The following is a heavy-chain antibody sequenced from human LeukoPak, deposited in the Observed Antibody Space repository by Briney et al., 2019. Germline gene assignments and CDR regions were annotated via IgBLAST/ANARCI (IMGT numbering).Heavy chain of an antibody. Sequence: GASLRVSCKASGYTFTNFGITWVRQAPGQGLEWMGWISAHSGDTNYAQKLQDRVTMTTDTSSNTAYLELRSLRSDDSAVYYCARVRNVMVIGDVWGKGTTVIVSS. V-gene: IGHV1-18*01. D-gene: IGHD2/OR15-2a*01. CDR3: ARVRNVMVIGDV. J-gene: IGHJ6*04. CDR1: GYTFTNFG. CDR2: ISAHSGDT.